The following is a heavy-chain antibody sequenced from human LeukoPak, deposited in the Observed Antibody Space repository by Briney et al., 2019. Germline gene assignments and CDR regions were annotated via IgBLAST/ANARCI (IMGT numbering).Heavy chain of an antibody. CDR3: ARHEAAAGTPVDY. Sequence: GGSLRLSCAASGFTVSSNHMSWVRQAPGKGLEWVSVIYSGGSTYYADSVKGRFTISRHNSKNTLYLQMNSLRAEDTAVYYCARHEAAAGTPVDYWGQGTLVTVSS. V-gene: IGHV3-53*04. CDR1: GFTVSSNH. D-gene: IGHD6-13*01. J-gene: IGHJ4*02. CDR2: IYSGGST.